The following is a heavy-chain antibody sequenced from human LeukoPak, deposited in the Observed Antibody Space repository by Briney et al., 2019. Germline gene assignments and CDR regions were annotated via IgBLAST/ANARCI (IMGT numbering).Heavy chain of an antibody. J-gene: IGHJ6*04. CDR3: AELGITMIGGV. V-gene: IGHV3-11*04. CDR1: GGSISSSSYY. D-gene: IGHD3-10*02. Sequence: LSLTCTVSGGSISSSSYYWGWIRQPPGKGLEWVSYISSSGSTIYYADSVKGRFTISRDNAKNSLYLQMNSLRAEDTAVHYCAELGITMIGGVWGKGTTVTISS. CDR2: ISSSGSTI.